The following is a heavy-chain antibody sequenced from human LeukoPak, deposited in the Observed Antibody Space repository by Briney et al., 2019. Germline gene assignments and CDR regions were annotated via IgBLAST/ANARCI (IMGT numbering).Heavy chain of an antibody. CDR3: ARGDNWTGYFGY. CDR2: IYSSGSI. CDR1: GGSITGYY. V-gene: IGHV4-4*07. J-gene: IGHJ4*02. D-gene: IGHD3/OR15-3a*01. Sequence: SETLSLTCTVSGGSITGYYWNWVRQPAGKGLEWIGRIYSSGSINYNPSLKSRVTMSVDTSKNRFSLRLNSVTAADTAVHYCARGDNWTGYFGYWGQGTLVTVSS.